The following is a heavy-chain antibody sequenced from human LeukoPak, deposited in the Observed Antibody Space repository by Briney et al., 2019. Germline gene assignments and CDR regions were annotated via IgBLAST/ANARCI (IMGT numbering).Heavy chain of an antibody. Sequence: ASVKVSCKASGYTFTNYGITWVRQAPGHGLEWMGWTSTSNGYTNYVQKFQGGVTMTTDTSTTTAYMELRSLTSDDTAVYYCARDRQGDNWGQGTLVTVSS. CDR1: GYTFTNYG. J-gene: IGHJ4*02. CDR2: TSTSNGYT. V-gene: IGHV1-18*01. CDR3: ARDRQGDN.